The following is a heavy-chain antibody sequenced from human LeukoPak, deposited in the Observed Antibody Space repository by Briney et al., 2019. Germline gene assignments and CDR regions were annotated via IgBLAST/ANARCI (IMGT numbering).Heavy chain of an antibody. CDR3: ARAISRIAVAGTHDAFDI. CDR2: INEDGTNK. J-gene: IGHJ3*02. V-gene: IGHV3-7*01. D-gene: IGHD6-19*01. CDR1: GFTFSSNW. Sequence: GGSLRLSCAASGFTFSSNWMHWVRQAPGKGLEWVANINEDGTNKYYVDSVEGRFTISRDNAKNSLSLQLNSLRAEDTAVYYCARAISRIAVAGTHDAFDIWGQGTMVTVSS.